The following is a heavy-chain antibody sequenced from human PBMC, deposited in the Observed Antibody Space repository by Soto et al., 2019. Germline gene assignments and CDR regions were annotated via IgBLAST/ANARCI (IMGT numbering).Heavy chain of an antibody. V-gene: IGHV4-30-2*02. CDR3: ARAYYDTSGYSLDP. CDR1: GGSISSGGYS. J-gene: IGHJ5*02. CDR2: IYHSGST. Sequence: SETLSLTCAVSGGSISSGGYSWSWIRQPPGKGLEWIGYIYHSGSTYYNPSLKSRVTISVDTSKNQFSLRLSSVTAADTAVYYCARAYYDTSGYSLDPWGQGILVTVSS. D-gene: IGHD3-22*01.